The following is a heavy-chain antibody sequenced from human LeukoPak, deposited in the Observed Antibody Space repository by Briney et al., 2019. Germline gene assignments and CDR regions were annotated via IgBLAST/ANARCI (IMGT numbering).Heavy chain of an antibody. V-gene: IGHV1-24*01. CDR3: ATGTRSALYYYYYYMDV. Sequence: GSSVKVSCKVSGYTLTELSMHWVRQAPGKGLEWMGGFDPEDGETIYAQKFQGRVTMTEDTSTDTAYMELSSLRSEDTAVYYCATGTRSALYYYYYYMDVWGKGTTVTVSS. CDR1: GYTLTELS. D-gene: IGHD3-10*01. CDR2: FDPEDGET. J-gene: IGHJ6*03.